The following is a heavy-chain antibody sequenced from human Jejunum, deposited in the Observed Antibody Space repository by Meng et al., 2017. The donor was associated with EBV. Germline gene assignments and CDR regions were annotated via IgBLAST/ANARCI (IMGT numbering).Heavy chain of an antibody. CDR1: GYTFIDYD. Sequence: QGQLGQSGAEVKKPGASVKLTCKTSGYTFIDYDVNWVRKAPGQGIEWMGILNLNNGDTSYAQRIRGRVTMTRETSTSTVYMELSSLGSEDTALYYCVGEIVAPYSFDQWGQGTLVTVSS. J-gene: IGHJ4*02. CDR3: VGEIVAPYSFDQ. D-gene: IGHD5-12*01. V-gene: IGHV1-46*01. CDR2: LNLNNGDT.